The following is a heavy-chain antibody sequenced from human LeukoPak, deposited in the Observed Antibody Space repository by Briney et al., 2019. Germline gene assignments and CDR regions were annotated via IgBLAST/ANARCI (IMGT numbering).Heavy chain of an antibody. J-gene: IGHJ4*02. CDR1: GFTFSSYA. D-gene: IGHD5-24*01. CDR3: ETCEDGYNYWGY. V-gene: IGHV3-53*01. Sequence: GGSLRLSCAAYGFTFSSYAMSWVRQAPGKGLEWVSVIYIGGTTYYAGSGKGRFTISRHNSENTLYLPINSLCAWDTSVYYCETCEDGYNYWGYWGQGTLVTVSS. CDR2: IYIGGTT.